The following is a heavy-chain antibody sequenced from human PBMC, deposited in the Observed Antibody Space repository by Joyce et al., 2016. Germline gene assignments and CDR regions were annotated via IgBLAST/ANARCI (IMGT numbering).Heavy chain of an antibody. CDR2: ILYDGIYK. V-gene: IGHV3-30*18. D-gene: IGHD6-25*01. CDR3: AKILTATYSSGWFLDY. Sequence: QVQLVESGGGVVQPGRSLRLSCAASGLTLSNYGVHWGRQAPGKGLEWVAVILYDGIYKYYADSVKGRFTSSRDNSKNTVFLEMNSLRTEDTAVYYCAKILTATYSSGWFLDYWGQGTLVTVSS. J-gene: IGHJ4*02. CDR1: GLTLSNYG.